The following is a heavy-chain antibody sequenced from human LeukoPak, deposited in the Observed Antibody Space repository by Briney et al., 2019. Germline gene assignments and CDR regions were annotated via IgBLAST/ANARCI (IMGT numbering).Heavy chain of an antibody. CDR1: GYTFTGYY. D-gene: IGHD3-3*01. Sequence: ASVKVSCKASGYTFTGYYMHWVRQAPGQGLEWMGWINPNSGGTSYAQKFQGRVTMTRDTSISTAYMELSRLRSDDTAVYYCARVCGERCTVRNPVGDAFDIWGQGTMVTVSS. CDR2: INPNSGGT. V-gene: IGHV1-2*02. J-gene: IGHJ3*02. CDR3: ARVCGERCTVRNPVGDAFDI.